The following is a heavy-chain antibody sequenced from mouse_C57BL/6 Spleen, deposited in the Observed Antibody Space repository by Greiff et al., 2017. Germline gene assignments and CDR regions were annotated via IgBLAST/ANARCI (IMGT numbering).Heavy chain of an antibody. CDR3: ARRYGNAYYYAMDY. D-gene: IGHD2-1*01. CDR1: GYTFTSYW. CDR2: IDPHSGGT. J-gene: IGHJ4*01. V-gene: IGHV1-72*01. Sequence: QVQLQQPGAELVKPGASVTLSCKASGYTFTSYWMHWVKQRPGRGLEWIGRIDPHSGGTKYNEKFKSKATLTVDKPSSTAYMQLSSLTSEESAVYYCARRYGNAYYYAMDYWGQGTSVTVSS.